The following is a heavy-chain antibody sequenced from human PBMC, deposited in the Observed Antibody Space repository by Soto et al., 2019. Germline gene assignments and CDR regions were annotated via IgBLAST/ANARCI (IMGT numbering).Heavy chain of an antibody. D-gene: IGHD6-6*01. CDR2: IIPIFGTA. CDR3: ARAETEYSRSPTERY. V-gene: IGHV1-69*13. Sequence: GASVKVSCKASGGTFSSYAISWVRQAPGQGLEWMGGIIPIFGTANYAQKFQGRVTITADESTSTAYMELSSLRSEDTAVYYCARAETEYSRSPTERYWGQGTLVTVYS. J-gene: IGHJ4*02. CDR1: GGTFSSYA.